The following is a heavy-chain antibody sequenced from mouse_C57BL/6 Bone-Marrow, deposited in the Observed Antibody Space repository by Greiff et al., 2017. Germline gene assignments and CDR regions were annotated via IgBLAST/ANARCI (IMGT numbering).Heavy chain of an antibody. V-gene: IGHV5-6*02. D-gene: IGHD1-1*01. CDR3: ARRPERYGSSYGYWYFDV. Sequence: EVKLVESGGDLVKPGGSLKLSCAASGFTFSSYGMSWVRQTPDKRLEWVATISSGGSYTYYPASVKGRFTISRDNAKNTLYLHMSSLKSEDASMYYCARRPERYGSSYGYWYFDVWGTGTTVTVSS. CDR2: ISSGGSYT. J-gene: IGHJ1*03. CDR1: GFTFSSYG.